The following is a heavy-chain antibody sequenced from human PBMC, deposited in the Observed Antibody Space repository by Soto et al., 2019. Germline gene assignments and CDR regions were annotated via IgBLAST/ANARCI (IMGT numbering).Heavy chain of an antibody. V-gene: IGHV1-3*05. CDR2: INAGNGNT. CDR3: ARAVAVAADFDY. D-gene: IGHD6-19*01. J-gene: IGHJ4*02. CDR1: GYTFTGYA. Sequence: QVQLVQSGAEEKKPGASVKVSCKASGYTFTGYAMHWVRQAPGQSLEWMGWINAGNGNTKYSQKFQGRVTITRDTSASAAYMELSSLSSEDTAVYYCARAVAVAADFDYWGQGTLVTVSS.